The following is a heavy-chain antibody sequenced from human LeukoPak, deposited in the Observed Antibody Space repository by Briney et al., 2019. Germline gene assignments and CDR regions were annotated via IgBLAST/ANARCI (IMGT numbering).Heavy chain of an antibody. Sequence: GGSLRLSCAASGFTFSSYSMNWVRQAPGKGLEWVSSISSSSSYIYYADSVKGRFTISRDNAKNSLYLQMNSLRAGDTAVYYCARGGLNFDAFDIWGQGTMVTVSS. CDR1: GFTFSSYS. CDR3: ARGGLNFDAFDI. V-gene: IGHV3-21*01. CDR2: ISSSSSYI. J-gene: IGHJ3*02. D-gene: IGHD1-7*01.